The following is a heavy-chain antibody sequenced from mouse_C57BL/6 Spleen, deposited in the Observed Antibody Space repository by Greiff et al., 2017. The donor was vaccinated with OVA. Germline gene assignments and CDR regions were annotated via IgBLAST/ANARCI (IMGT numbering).Heavy chain of an antibody. Sequence: QVQLQQSGPELVKPGASVKLSCKASGYSFTSYYIHWVKQRPGQGLEWIGWIYPGSGNTKYNEKFKGKATLTADTSSSTAYMQLSSLTSEDSAVYYCAAIYYGNYEEVFDYWGQGTTLTVSS. D-gene: IGHD2-1*01. CDR3: AAIYYGNYEEVFDY. CDR1: GYSFTSYY. V-gene: IGHV1-66*01. CDR2: IYPGSGNT. J-gene: IGHJ2*01.